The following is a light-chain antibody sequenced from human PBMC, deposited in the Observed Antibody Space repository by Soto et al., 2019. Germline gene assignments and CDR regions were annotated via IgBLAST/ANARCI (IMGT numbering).Light chain of an antibody. Sequence: IQVTQPQSSLSASFLDRITISCRPSQGIGNALGWYQQKPGKPPKVLIYGASNLQSGVPPRFSGSGSGTDFTLAISSLQPEDSATYYCLQDINYPWTFGQGTKVDIK. CDR3: LQDINYPWT. J-gene: IGKJ1*01. CDR1: QGIGNA. V-gene: IGKV1-6*02. CDR2: GAS.